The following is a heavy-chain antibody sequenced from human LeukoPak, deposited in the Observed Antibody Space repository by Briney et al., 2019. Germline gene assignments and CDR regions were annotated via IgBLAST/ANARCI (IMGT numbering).Heavy chain of an antibody. D-gene: IGHD3-9*01. CDR1: NYTFTNYC. CDR2: ISAYTGIT. CDR3: ARDLISSSSWYDH. J-gene: IGHJ5*02. V-gene: IGHV1-18*01. Sequence: GASVKVSCKTSNYTFTNYCIRWVRQAPGQGLAWMGWISAYTGITSFAQKFQGRVTMTTDTSTSTAYMELRSLRPDDTAIYYCARDLISSSSWYDHWGQGTLVTVSS.